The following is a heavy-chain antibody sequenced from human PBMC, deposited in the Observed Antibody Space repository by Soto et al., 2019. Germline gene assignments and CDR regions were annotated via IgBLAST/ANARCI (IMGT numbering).Heavy chain of an antibody. CDR3: ARDYSTTAPFDY. D-gene: IGHD2-21*01. CDR2: VSFDGSNK. Sequence: QPGGSLRLSCAASGFTFSTYTLHWVRQAPGKGLEWVAVVSFDGSNKYYADSLEGRFTISRDNSKNTLYLEMNSLRAEDTAVYYCARDYSTTAPFDYWGQGTLVTVSS. CDR1: GFTFSTYT. V-gene: IGHV3-30-3*01. J-gene: IGHJ4*02.